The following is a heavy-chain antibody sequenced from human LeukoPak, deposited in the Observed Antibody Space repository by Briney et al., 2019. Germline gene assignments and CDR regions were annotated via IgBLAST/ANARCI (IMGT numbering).Heavy chain of an antibody. V-gene: IGHV4-59*11. J-gene: IGHJ4*02. Sequence: SETLSLTCTVSGGSISYHYSSWVRHRPPQGLGLIGPGSYSGSTNYNPSLDSRVTISLDTSKNQFSLKLSSVTAADTAIYYCAKTLVVAAREPYFDYWGQGTLVTVSP. CDR3: AKTLVVAAREPYFDY. CDR1: GGSISYHY. D-gene: IGHD2-15*01. CDR2: GSYSGST.